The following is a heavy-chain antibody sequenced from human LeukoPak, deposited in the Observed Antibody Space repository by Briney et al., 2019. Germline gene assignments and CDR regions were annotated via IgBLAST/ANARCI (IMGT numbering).Heavy chain of an antibody. CDR2: ISYDGSNK. J-gene: IGHJ4*02. CDR3: TTDVSRTYYYDSSGYYRPYYFDY. Sequence: GGSLRLSCAASGFTFSSYGMHWVRQAPGKGLEWVAVISYDGSNKYYADSVKGRFTISRDDSKNTLYLQMNSLKTEDTAVYYCTTDVSRTYYYDSSGYYRPYYFDYWGQGTLVTASS. CDR1: GFTFSSYG. D-gene: IGHD3-22*01. V-gene: IGHV3-30*03.